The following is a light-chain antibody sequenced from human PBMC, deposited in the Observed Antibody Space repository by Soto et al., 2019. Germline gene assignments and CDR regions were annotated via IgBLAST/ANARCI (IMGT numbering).Light chain of an antibody. CDR3: QQYYSYPRSTT. V-gene: IGKV1-17*03. CDR1: QGINNY. J-gene: IGKJ5*01. CDR2: GAS. Sequence: DIQMTQSPSAMSASVGDRVSITRRASQGINNYLAWFQQRPGKVPQRLIYGASSLQSGVPSRFSGSGSGTEFTLTISSLQPEDSATYYCQQYYSYPRSTTFGQGTRLEIK.